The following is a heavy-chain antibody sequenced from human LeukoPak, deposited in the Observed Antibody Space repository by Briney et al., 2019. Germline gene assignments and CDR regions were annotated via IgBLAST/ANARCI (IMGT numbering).Heavy chain of an antibody. V-gene: IGHV3-7*01. CDR3: ARARIQLWMIDY. D-gene: IGHD5-18*01. J-gene: IGHJ4*02. CDR1: GFTFSIYE. CDR2: IKQDGSEK. Sequence: GGSLRLSCEASGFTFSIYEVNWVRQAPGKGLEWVANIKQDGSEKYYVDSVKGRFTISRDNAKNSLYLQMNSLRAEDTAVYYCARARIQLWMIDYWGQGTLVTVSS.